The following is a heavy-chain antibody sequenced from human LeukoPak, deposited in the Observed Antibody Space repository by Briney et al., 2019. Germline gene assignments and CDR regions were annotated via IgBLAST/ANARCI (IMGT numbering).Heavy chain of an antibody. CDR1: GFTFSSYA. J-gene: IGHJ4*02. V-gene: IGHV3-30*07. CDR3: ANLAGLPMIVVARRFDY. CDR2: ISYHGDIT. Sequence: PGRSLRLSCAASGFTFSSYAMHWVRQAPGKGLEWVALISYHGDITYYADSVKGRFTISRDNSKNTLYLQMNSLRAEDTAVYYCANLAGLPMIVVARRFDYWGQGTLVTVSS. D-gene: IGHD3-22*01.